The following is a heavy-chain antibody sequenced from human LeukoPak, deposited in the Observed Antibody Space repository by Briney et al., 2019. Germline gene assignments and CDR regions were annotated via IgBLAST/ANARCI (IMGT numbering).Heavy chain of an antibody. J-gene: IGHJ4*02. CDR1: GGSISSYY. CDR3: ARGYSSSSIDY. V-gene: IGHV4-59*01. CDR2: IYYSGST. Sequence: SETLSLXCTVSGGSISSYYWSWIRLPPGKGLEWIGYIYYSGSTNYNPSLKSRVTISVDTSKNQFSLKLSSVTAADTAVYYCARGYSSSSIDYWGQGTLVTVSS. D-gene: IGHD6-6*01.